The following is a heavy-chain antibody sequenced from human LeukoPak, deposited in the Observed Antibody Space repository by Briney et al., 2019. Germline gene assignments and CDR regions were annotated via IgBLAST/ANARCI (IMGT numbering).Heavy chain of an antibody. Sequence: KPPETLSLTCTVSGGSISSYYWSWIRQPPGKGLEWIGYIYYSGSTNYNPSLKSRVTISVDTSKNQFSLKLSSVTAADTAVYYCARADYSSGWNDWFDPWGQGTLVTVSS. V-gene: IGHV4-59*01. J-gene: IGHJ5*02. CDR1: GGSISSYY. CDR3: ARADYSSGWNDWFDP. CDR2: IYYSGST. D-gene: IGHD6-19*01.